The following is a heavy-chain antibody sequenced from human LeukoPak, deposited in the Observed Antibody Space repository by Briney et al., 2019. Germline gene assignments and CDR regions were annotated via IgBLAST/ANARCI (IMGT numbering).Heavy chain of an antibody. CDR2: IKQDGSKK. J-gene: IGHJ4*02. CDR1: GFTLSNAW. V-gene: IGHV3-7*03. CDR3: ATPLDYYDSSGYHQGGD. Sequence: PGGSLRLSCAASGFTLSNAWMTWVRQAPGKGLEWVANIKQDGSKKNYVDSVKGRFTISRDNAKNSLYLQMNSLRAEDTAVYYCATPLDYYDSSGYHQGGDWGQGTLVTVSS. D-gene: IGHD3-22*01.